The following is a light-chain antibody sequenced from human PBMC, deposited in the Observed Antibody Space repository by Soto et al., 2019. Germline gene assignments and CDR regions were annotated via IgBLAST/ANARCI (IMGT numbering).Light chain of an antibody. CDR2: ERS. CDR3: CSYAGSSTFVV. CDR1: SSDVGSYNL. Sequence: QSALTQPASVSGSPGQSITISCTGTSSDVGSYNLVCWYQQHPGKAPKLMIYERSKRPSGVSNRFSGSKSGNTASLTISGLQAEDEADYYCCSYAGSSTFVVFGGGTKLTVL. J-gene: IGLJ2*01. V-gene: IGLV2-23*03.